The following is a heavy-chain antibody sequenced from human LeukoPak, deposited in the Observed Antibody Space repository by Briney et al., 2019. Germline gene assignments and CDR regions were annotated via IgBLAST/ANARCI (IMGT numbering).Heavy chain of an antibody. V-gene: IGHV1-69*05. Sequence: SVKVSCKASGGTFSSYAISWVRQAPGQGLEWMGGIIPIFGTANYAQKFQGRVTITTDESTGTAYMELSSLRSEDTAVYYCAKDALFIVGATEDAFDIWGQGTMVTVSS. CDR3: AKDALFIVGATEDAFDI. CDR2: IIPIFGTA. D-gene: IGHD1-26*01. J-gene: IGHJ3*02. CDR1: GGTFSSYA.